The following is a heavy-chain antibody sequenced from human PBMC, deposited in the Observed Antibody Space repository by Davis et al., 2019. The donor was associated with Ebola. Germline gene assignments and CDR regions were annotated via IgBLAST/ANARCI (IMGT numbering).Heavy chain of an antibody. V-gene: IGHV3-30*03. J-gene: IGHJ4*02. CDR2: ISSDGSNK. CDR3: ARLGSAPFDY. D-gene: IGHD1-26*01. CDR1: GISFSSSG. Sequence: GESLKISCVASGISFSSSGMHWVRQPPGKGLEWVAVISSDGSNKYYRDSVKGRFTISRDNSKNTLYLQMNSLRPDDTAVYYCARLGSAPFDYWGQGTLVTVSS.